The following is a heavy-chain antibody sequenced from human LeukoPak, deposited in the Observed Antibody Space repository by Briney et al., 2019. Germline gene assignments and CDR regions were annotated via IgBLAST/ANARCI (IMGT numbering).Heavy chain of an antibody. J-gene: IGHJ4*02. CDR3: ARTGIAVASPVDY. V-gene: IGHV4-39*07. Sequence: ETLSLTCTVSGGSISSSSYYWGWIRQPPGKGLEWIGEIYHSGSTNYNPSLKSRVTISVDKSKNQFSLKLSSVTAADTAVYYCARTGIAVASPVDYWGQGTLVTVSS. CDR1: GGSISSSSYY. CDR2: IYHSGST. D-gene: IGHD6-19*01.